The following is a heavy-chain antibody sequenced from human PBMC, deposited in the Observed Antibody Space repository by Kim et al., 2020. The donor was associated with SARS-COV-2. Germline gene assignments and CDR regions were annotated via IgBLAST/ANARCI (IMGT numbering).Heavy chain of an antibody. J-gene: IGHJ3*02. CDR2: IYYSGST. Sequence: SETLSLTCTVSGDFSSSYYWSWIRQPPGKGLEWIGYIYYSGSTNYNPPLKSRVTISVDRSKTQFSLQLSSVTAADTAVYYCAKVPLPPHYEKYAFDMWGQGTMVTVSS. D-gene: IGHD3-3*01. V-gene: IGHV4-59*01. CDR1: GDFSSSYY. CDR3: AKVPLPPHYEKYAFDM.